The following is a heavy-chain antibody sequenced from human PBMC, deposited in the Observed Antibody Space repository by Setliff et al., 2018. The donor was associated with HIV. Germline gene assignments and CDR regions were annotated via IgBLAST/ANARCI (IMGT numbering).Heavy chain of an antibody. CDR1: GDSITSGGYS. CDR3: ARENGWLFGWFDP. V-gene: IGHV4-30-4*08. CDR2: IYYSGRTSHSGST. Sequence: TSETLSLTCTVSGDSITSGGYSWTWIRQPPRKALEWVGYIYYSGRTSHSGSTYYNPSVASRITISGDTSKNQFSLKLTSVTAADTAIYYCARENGWLFGWFDPWGQGTPVTVSS. J-gene: IGHJ5*02. D-gene: IGHD3-22*01.